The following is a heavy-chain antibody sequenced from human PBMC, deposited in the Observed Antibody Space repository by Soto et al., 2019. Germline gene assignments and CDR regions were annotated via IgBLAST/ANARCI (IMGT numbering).Heavy chain of an antibody. V-gene: IGHV3-30-3*01. Sequence: QVQLVESGGGVVQPGRSLRLSCAASGFTFSSYAMHWVRQAPGKGLEWVAVISYDGSNKYYADSVKGRFTISRDNSKNTVYLQMTSLGAEETAVYSGAGTRLSSDGTTPIDYWGQGTLVTVSS. CDR1: GFTFSSYA. D-gene: IGHD1-1*01. CDR3: AGTRLSSDGTTPIDY. J-gene: IGHJ4*02. CDR2: ISYDGSNK.